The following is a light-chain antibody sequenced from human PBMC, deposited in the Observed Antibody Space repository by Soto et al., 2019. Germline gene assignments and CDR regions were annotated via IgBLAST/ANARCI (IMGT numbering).Light chain of an antibody. CDR2: DAS. J-gene: IGKJ3*01. CDR1: QGITNR. Sequence: DIQMTQSPSSLSASVGDRVTITCRASQGITNRLAWYQQKPGKAPKLLIYDASSLESGVPSRFSGSGSGTEFTLTIFSLQPDDFVTYYCQQSYSTPFTFGPGTKVDI. V-gene: IGKV1-5*01. CDR3: QQSYSTPFT.